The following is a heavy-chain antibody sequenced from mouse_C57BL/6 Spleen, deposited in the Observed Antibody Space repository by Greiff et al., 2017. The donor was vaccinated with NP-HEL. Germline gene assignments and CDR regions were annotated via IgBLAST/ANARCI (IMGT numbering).Heavy chain of an antibody. V-gene: IGHV1-81*01. D-gene: IGHD2-3*01. Sequence: KESCKASGYTFTSYGISWVKQRTGQGLEWIGEIYPRSGNTYYNEKFKGKATLTADKSSSTAYMELRSLTSEDSAVYFCARRALDGFDYWGQGTTLTVSS. J-gene: IGHJ2*01. CDR2: IYPRSGNT. CDR1: GYTFTSYG. CDR3: ARRALDGFDY.